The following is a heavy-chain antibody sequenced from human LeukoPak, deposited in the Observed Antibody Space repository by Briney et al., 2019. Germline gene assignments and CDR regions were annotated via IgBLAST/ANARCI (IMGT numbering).Heavy chain of an antibody. Sequence: GSLSLACAASGFTFSSYAMSWVRQAPGKGLEWVSAISGSGGSTYYADSVKGRFTISRDNSKNTLYLQMNSLRAEDTAVYYCAKILPVVDYYHSSGPSDYWGQGTLVTVSS. CDR3: AKILPVVDYYHSSGPSDY. J-gene: IGHJ4*02. D-gene: IGHD3-22*01. CDR2: ISGSGGST. V-gene: IGHV3-23*01. CDR1: GFTFSSYA.